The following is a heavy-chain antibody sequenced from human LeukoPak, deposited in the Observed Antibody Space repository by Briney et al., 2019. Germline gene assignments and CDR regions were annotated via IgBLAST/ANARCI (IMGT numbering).Heavy chain of an antibody. D-gene: IGHD4-23*01. CDR3: ARGLPSRTYYGGNFDY. J-gene: IGHJ4*02. V-gene: IGHV4-34*01. CDR2: IYHSGST. Sequence: SETLSLTCAVYGGSFSGYYWSWIRQPPGKGLEWIGEIYHSGSTNYNPSLKRRVTISVDKSKNQFSLKLSSVTAADTAVYYCARGLPSRTYYGGNFDYWGQGTLVTVSS. CDR1: GGSFSGYY.